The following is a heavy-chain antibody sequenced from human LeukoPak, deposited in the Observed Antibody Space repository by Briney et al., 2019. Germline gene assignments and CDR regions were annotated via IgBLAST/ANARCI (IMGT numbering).Heavy chain of an antibody. D-gene: IGHD3-3*01. CDR2: INPNSGGT. V-gene: IGHV1-2*02. CDR3: ARGITIFGVVITSYFDP. Sequence: ASVKVSCKASGYTFTGYYMHWVRQAPGQGLEWMGWINPNSGGTNYAQKFQGRVTMTRDTSISTAYVELSRLRYDDTAVYYCARGITIFGVVITSYFDPWGQGTLVTVSS. CDR1: GYTFTGYY. J-gene: IGHJ5*02.